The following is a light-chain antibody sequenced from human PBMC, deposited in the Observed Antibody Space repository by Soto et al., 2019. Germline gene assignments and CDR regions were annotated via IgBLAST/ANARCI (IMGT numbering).Light chain of an antibody. CDR3: QSYDYSLSAHYV. Sequence: QSVLTQPPSASGTPGQRVTISCSGSRSNIGSNLVNWYQQLPGTAPKLLIYDNNNRPSGVPGRFSGSKSGTSASLAITGLQAEDEADYYCQSYDYSLSAHYVFGAGTKVTVL. CDR1: RSNIGSNL. J-gene: IGLJ1*01. CDR2: DNN. V-gene: IGLV1-40*01.